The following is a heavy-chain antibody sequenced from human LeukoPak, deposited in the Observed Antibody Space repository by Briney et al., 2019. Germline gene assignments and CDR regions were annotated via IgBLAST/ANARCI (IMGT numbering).Heavy chain of an antibody. CDR1: GGSFSGYY. D-gene: IGHD6-6*01. V-gene: IGHV4-34*01. CDR2: INHSGST. J-gene: IGHJ4*02. CDR3: ARVESGAARPRGGLDY. Sequence: KASETLSLTCAVYGGSFSGYYWSWIRQPPGKGLEWIGEINHSGSTNYNPSLKSRVTISVDTSKNQFSLKLSSVTAADTAVYCCARVESGAARPRGGLDYWGQGTLVTVSS.